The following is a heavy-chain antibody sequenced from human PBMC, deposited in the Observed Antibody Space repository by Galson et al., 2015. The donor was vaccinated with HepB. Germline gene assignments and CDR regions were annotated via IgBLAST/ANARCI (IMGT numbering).Heavy chain of an antibody. D-gene: IGHD6-13*01. CDR1: GGSFSGYY. J-gene: IGHJ5*02. CDR3: ARGRRQQLVRRDWFDP. V-gene: IGHV4-34*01. Sequence: TLSLTCAVYGGSFSGYYWSWIRQPPGKGLECIGEINHSGSTNYNPSLKGRATISVDTSKNQFSLKLSSVTAADTAVYYCARGRRQQLVRRDWFDPWGQGTLVTVSS. CDR2: INHSGST.